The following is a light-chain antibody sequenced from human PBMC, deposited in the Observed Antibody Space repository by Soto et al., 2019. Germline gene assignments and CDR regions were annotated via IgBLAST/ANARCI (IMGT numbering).Light chain of an antibody. V-gene: IGKV3D-20*01. J-gene: IGKJ5*01. CDR3: QQYDSSPPIT. CDR2: DAS. Sequence: PGERATLSCGASQSVSSSYLAWYQQKPGLAPRLLIYDASSRATGIPDRFSGSGSGTDFTLTISRLEPEDFAVYYCQQYDSSPPITFGQGTRLEIK. CDR1: QSVSSSY.